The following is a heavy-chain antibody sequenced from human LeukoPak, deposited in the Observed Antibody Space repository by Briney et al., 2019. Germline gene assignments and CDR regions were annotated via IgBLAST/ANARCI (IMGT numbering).Heavy chain of an antibody. CDR1: EFTFSTYS. J-gene: IGHJ6*03. CDR3: ARSSRYWGGFFMDV. Sequence: GGSLRLSCAASEFTFSTYSMNWVRQTPGKGLEWISYISNSGSTEYFADSVRGRFTISRDNAKNSLFLQMNNLRADDTAVYYCARSSRYWGGFFMDVWGTGTTVTISS. D-gene: IGHD3-3*01. CDR2: ISNSGSTE. V-gene: IGHV3-48*04.